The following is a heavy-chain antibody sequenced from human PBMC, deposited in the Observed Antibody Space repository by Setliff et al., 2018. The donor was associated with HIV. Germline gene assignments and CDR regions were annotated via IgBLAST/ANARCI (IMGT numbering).Heavy chain of an antibody. CDR2: IYYSGST. Sequence: ASETLSLTCTASGDSINSGNYYWSWTRQHPGKGLEWIGYIYYSGSTYYSPSLKSRVTISEDTSKNQFSLKMRSVTASDTAVYYCATSPAGEILGSRPFYFDYWGQGTLVTVSS. CDR1: GDSINSGNYY. V-gene: IGHV4-31*03. J-gene: IGHJ4*02. CDR3: ATSPAGEILGSRPFYFDY. D-gene: IGHD3-10*01.